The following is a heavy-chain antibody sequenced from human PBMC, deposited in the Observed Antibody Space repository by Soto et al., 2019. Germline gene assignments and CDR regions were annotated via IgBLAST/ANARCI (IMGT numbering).Heavy chain of an antibody. CDR1: GGSISGSY. V-gene: IGHV4-59*01. D-gene: IGHD2-15*01. CDR2: IHYSGST. Sequence: QVQLQESGPGLVKPSETLSLTCTVSGGSISGSYWSWIRQTPGKVLEWVGYIHYSGSTNYNPSLKSRVTMSVDSAKNQFSLQLSSVTAADTAVYFCTKYRRTDAEGYSFDYWGQGALVNVSS. CDR3: TKYRRTDAEGYSFDY. J-gene: IGHJ4*02.